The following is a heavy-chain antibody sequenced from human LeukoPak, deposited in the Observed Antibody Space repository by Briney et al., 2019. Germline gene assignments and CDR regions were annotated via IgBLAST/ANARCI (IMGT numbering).Heavy chain of an antibody. D-gene: IGHD6-6*01. J-gene: IGHJ4*02. CDR1: GVSLSGYY. CDR3: ARGVEYSSSSGLGY. CDR2: IYYSGST. V-gene: IGHV4-59*01. Sequence: KPSETLSLTCTVSGVSLSGYYWSWIRQPPGKGLEWIGYIYYSGSTNYNPSLKSRVTISVDTSKNQFSLKLSSVTAADTAVYYCARGVEYSSSSGLGYWGQGTLVTVSS.